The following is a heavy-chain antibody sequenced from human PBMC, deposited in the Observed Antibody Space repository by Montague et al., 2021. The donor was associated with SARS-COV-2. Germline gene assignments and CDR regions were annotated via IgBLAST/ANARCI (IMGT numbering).Heavy chain of an antibody. J-gene: IGHJ2*01. D-gene: IGHD2-8*01. CDR3: ARRELTSIVLMVCASSYWYLDL. V-gene: IGHV4-39*01. Sequence: SETLSLTCTVSGGSISSSSYYWVWIRQPPGKGLEWIGSIYYSGSTYYTPSLKLRVTISVYTSKNQFSLKLSSATAADMAVYYCARRELTSIVLMVCASSYWYLDLWGRGTLVTVSS. CDR1: GGSISSSSYY. CDR2: IYYSGST.